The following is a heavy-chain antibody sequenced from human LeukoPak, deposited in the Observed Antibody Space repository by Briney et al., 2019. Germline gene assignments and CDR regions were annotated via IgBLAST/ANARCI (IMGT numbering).Heavy chain of an antibody. Sequence: GGSLRLSCAASGFTFNSYGIHWVRQAPGKGLEWVAVIWYVGNNKYYADSVKGRFTISRDSSKNTMYLQMNSLRAEDTAVYYCAREHTTVTSLLDYWGQGTLVTVSS. V-gene: IGHV3-33*01. CDR2: IWYVGNNK. CDR1: GFTFNSYG. J-gene: IGHJ4*02. CDR3: AREHTTVTSLLDY. D-gene: IGHD4-17*01.